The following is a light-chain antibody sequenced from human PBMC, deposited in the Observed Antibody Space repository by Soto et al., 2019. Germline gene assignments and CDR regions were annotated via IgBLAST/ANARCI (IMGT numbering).Light chain of an antibody. CDR1: SSNIGNNY. V-gene: IGLV1-51*01. J-gene: IGLJ3*02. CDR3: QTWGTGIHWV. Sequence: QSVLTQPPSVSAAPGQKVTISCSGSSSNIGNNYVSWYQQLPGTAPKLLIYDNNKRFSGIPDRFSGSKSGTSATLGISSLQSEDEADYYCQTWGTGIHWVFGGGTKVTVL. CDR2: DNN.